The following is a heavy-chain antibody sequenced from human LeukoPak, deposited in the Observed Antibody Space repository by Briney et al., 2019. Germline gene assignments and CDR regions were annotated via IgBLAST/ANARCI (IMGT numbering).Heavy chain of an antibody. Sequence: SETLSLTCTVSGGSFSGYYWSWIQQPPGKGLEWIGYISYSGDTNYTPSLKSRVAMSVDTSRKQFSLKLNSVTSADTAVYFCARDGAPGGSAYFDYWGQGTLVTVSS. CDR3: ARDGAPGGSAYFDY. D-gene: IGHD3-16*01. CDR2: ISYSGDT. V-gene: IGHV4-59*01. CDR1: GGSFSGYY. J-gene: IGHJ4*02.